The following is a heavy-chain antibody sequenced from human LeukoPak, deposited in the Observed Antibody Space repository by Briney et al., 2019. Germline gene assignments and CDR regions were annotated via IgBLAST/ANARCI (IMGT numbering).Heavy chain of an antibody. CDR1: GGTFSSYA. D-gene: IGHD2-21*02. J-gene: IGHJ6*03. V-gene: IGHV1-69*13. CDR2: IIPIFGTA. Sequence: SVKVSCKASGGTFSSYAISWVRQAPGQGLEWMGGIIPIFGTANYAQKFQGRVPITADESTSIAYMELSSLRSEDTAVYYCARSGLDCGGDCILYYYYMDVWGKGTTVTISS. CDR3: ARSGLDCGGDCILYYYYMDV.